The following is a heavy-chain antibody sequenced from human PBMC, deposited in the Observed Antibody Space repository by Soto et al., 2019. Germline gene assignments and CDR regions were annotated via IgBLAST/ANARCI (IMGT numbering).Heavy chain of an antibody. Sequence: EVPLVESGGGLVKPGGSLRLSCAASGFTFSSYSMNWVRQAPGKGLEWVSSISSSSSYIYYADSVKGRFTISRDNAKNSLYLQMNSLRAEDTAVYCCARDSGSYYYFDYWGQGTLVTVSS. CDR1: GFTFSSYS. CDR3: ARDSGSYYYFDY. CDR2: ISSSSSYI. V-gene: IGHV3-21*01. D-gene: IGHD1-26*01. J-gene: IGHJ4*02.